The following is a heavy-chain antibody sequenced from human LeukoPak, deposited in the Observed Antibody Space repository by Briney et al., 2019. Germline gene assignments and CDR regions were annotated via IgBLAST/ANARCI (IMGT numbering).Heavy chain of an antibody. CDR1: GFTFSTYS. Sequence: PGGSLRLSCAASGFTFSTYSMNWVRQAPGKGLEWVSSINSSTGYIYYADSLKGRFTISRDNAKNSLYLQMNSLRAEDTAVYYCARDGSVEHFDYWGQGTLVTVSS. D-gene: IGHD1-1*01. V-gene: IGHV3-21*01. J-gene: IGHJ4*02. CDR3: ARDGSVEHFDY. CDR2: INSSTGYI.